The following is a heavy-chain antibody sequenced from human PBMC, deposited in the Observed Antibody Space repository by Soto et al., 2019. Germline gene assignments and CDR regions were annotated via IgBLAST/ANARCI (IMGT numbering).Heavy chain of an antibody. J-gene: IGHJ6*02. V-gene: IGHV5-51*01. Sequence: EVPVVQSGAEVKEPGESLKISCKGSGYIFTDHCIVWVRKMAGKVLEWVGIICPGYSNIIYSPSVQGQGTLSAYMSISTANLQCSSPKHSDTGIYNCASRPECHGDFTINRDSFLMLDVLGQGTTVTVSS. D-gene: IGHD2-21*02. CDR1: GYIFTDHC. CDR2: ICPGYSNI. CDR3: ASRPECHGDFTINRDSFLMLDV.